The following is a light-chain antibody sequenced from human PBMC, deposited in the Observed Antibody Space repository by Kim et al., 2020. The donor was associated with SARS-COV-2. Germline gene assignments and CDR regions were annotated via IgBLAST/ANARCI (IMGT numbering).Light chain of an antibody. CDR3: QHYYSYPWT. CDR2: KAS. J-gene: IGKJ1*01. CDR1: QSIGKY. V-gene: IGKV1-5*03. Sequence: DIQMTQSPSTLSASVGDRVTITCRASQSIGKYLAWYQHKPGRAPKLLIYKASSLESGVPSGFSGSGSGTEFTLTITSLQPDASATYYCQHYYSYPWTFGQGTKVDIK.